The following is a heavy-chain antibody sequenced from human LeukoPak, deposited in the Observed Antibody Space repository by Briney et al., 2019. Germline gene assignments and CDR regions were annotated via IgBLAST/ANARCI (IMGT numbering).Heavy chain of an antibody. J-gene: IGHJ5*02. CDR2: INTNSGGT. V-gene: IGHV1-2*02. D-gene: IGHD2-15*01. CDR1: GYTFTGYY. Sequence: AASVKVSCKYSGYTFTGYYMHWVRQAPGQGLEWMGSINTNSGGTNYAQKFQGRVTMTRDTSISTAYMELSRLRSDDTAVYYCARDPYSDIVVVVAATENWFDPWGQGTLVTVSS. CDR3: ARDPYSDIVVVVAATENWFDP.